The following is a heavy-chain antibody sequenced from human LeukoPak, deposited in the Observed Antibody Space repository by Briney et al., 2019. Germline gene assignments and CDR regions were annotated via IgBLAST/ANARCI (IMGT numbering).Heavy chain of an antibody. D-gene: IGHD3-10*01. CDR3: ARQVTLVRGFGMDV. CDR1: EYSFTNYW. V-gene: IGHV5-51*01. J-gene: IGHJ6*02. CDR2: IYFDDSDT. Sequence: GESLKISCKGPEYSFTNYWVAWVRQMPGKGLEWMGIIYFDDSDTKYSPSFQGQVTMSVDRSISTAYLQWNSMKASDTAIYYCARQVTLVRGFGMDVWGQGTTVTVSS.